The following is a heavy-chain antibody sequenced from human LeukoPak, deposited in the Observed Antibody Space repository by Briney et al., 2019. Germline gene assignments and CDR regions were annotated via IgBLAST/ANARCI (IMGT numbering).Heavy chain of an antibody. J-gene: IGHJ4*02. CDR2: INHSGST. CDR3: ARDGYSGNDGL. Sequence: GGXXXGYYWSWIRQPPGKGLEWIGEINHSGSTNYNPSLKSRVTISVDTSKNQFSLKLSSVTAADTAVYYCARDGYSGNDGLWGQGTLVTVSS. V-gene: IGHV4-34*01. CDR1: GGXXXGYY. D-gene: IGHD5-12*01.